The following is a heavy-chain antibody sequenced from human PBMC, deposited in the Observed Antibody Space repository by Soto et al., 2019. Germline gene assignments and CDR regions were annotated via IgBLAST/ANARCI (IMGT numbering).Heavy chain of an antibody. CDR2: INPKSGGT. V-gene: IGHV1-2*04. D-gene: IGHD2-8*01. J-gene: IGHJ6*02. CDR1: GYSFTDYH. Sequence: QVQLVQSGAEVKKPGASVRVSCKASGYSFTDYHIHWVRQAPGQGLEWLGRINPKSGGTSTAQKFQGWVTMTRDTSISTVYMELTRLSSDDTAVYFCARGHSTDCSNGVCSFFYNHEMDVWGQGTTVTVSS. CDR3: ARGHSTDCSNGVCSFFYNHEMDV.